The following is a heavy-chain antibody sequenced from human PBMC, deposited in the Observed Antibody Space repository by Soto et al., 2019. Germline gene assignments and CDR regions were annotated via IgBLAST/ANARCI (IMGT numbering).Heavy chain of an antibody. CDR2: ISWNSGSI. J-gene: IGHJ3*02. CDR1: GFTFDDYA. Sequence: PGGSLRLSCAASGFTFDDYAMHWVRQAPGKGLEWVSGISWNSGSIGYADSVKGRFTISRDNAKNSLYLQMNSLRAEDTALYYCKVGTVEAANSSDIWGQGPMVTLAS. V-gene: IGHV3-9*01. CDR3: KVGTVEAANSSDI. D-gene: IGHD2-15*01.